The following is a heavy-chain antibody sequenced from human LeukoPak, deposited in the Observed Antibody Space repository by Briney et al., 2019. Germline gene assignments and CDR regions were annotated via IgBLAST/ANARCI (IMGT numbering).Heavy chain of an antibody. J-gene: IGHJ3*02. CDR1: GYTFTGYY. CDR3: ARGEQSPYAFDI. V-gene: IGHV1-2*02. Sequence: ASVKVSCKASGYTFTGYYMHWVRQALGQGLEWMGWINPNSGGTNYAQKFQGRVTMTRDTSIGTAYMELSRLRSDDTAVYYCARGEQSPYAFDIWGQGTMVTVSS. D-gene: IGHD6-13*01. CDR2: INPNSGGT.